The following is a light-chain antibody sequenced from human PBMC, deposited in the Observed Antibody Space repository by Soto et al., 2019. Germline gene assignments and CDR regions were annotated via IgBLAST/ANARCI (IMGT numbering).Light chain of an antibody. Sequence: EVVMTQSPGTLSVSPGEGVTLSCRASQSVSSNLAWYQQKPGQAPRLLIYDASTRATGIPARFSGSGSGTEFTLTISSLQSEDFAVYFCQQYYNWLYTFGHGTKLEMK. V-gene: IGKV3-15*01. J-gene: IGKJ2*01. CDR3: QQYYNWLYT. CDR2: DAS. CDR1: QSVSSN.